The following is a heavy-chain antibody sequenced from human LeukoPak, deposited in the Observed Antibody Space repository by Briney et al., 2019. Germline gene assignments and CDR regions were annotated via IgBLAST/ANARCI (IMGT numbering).Heavy chain of an antibody. V-gene: IGHV3-9*02. CDR2: ISRNSDTI. CDR3: AKSYINYGGNSADAFDI. J-gene: IGHJ3*02. CDR1: GFTSDDCA. D-gene: IGHD4-23*01. Sequence: PGRSLRLSCAASGFTSDDCAMHWVRQAPGKAGEWVSDISRNSDTIGYADSVKGRFTISRDNAKNSLYLQINSLRIEDMALYYCAKSYINYGGNSADAFDIWGQGTMVTVSS.